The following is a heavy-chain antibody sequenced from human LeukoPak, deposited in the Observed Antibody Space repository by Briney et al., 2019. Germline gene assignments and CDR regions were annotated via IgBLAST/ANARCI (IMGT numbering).Heavy chain of an antibody. CDR2: IYYSGST. D-gene: IGHD5-24*01. Sequence: PSETLSLTCTVSGGSISSYYWSWIRKPPGKGLEWIGYIYYSGSTNYNPSLKSRVTISVDTSKNQFSLKLSSVTAADTAVYYCARGEMATSFDYWGQGTLVTVSS. CDR3: ARGEMATSFDY. J-gene: IGHJ4*02. V-gene: IGHV4-59*01. CDR1: GGSISSYY.